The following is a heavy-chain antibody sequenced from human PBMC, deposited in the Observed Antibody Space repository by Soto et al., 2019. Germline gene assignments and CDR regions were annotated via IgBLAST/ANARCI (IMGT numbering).Heavy chain of an antibody. CDR3: ARWPRVLAPIHSFFDF. Sequence: ASVKVSCKTSGYTFTDYYVHWVRQAPGQGLEWMGWINPNSGATNYAQKFQGWVTMTRDTSISTAYMELTRLRSDDTAVYYCARWPRVLAPIHSFFDFRGQRTPVTVSS. CDR1: GYTFTDYY. CDR2: INPNSGAT. V-gene: IGHV1-2*04. J-gene: IGHJ4*02. D-gene: IGHD6-6*01.